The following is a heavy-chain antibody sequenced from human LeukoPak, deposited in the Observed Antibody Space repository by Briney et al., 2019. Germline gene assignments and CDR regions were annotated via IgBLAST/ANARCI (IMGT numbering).Heavy chain of an antibody. Sequence: GGSLRLACAASGFTFSSYAMHWVRQAPGKGLEWVALISSDGSDKYYADSVKGRVTISRDNSKNTLYLQMNSLRPEDTAVFYCATDGPGGLFAYWGQGTLATVSS. CDR3: ATDGPGGLFAY. CDR2: ISSDGSDK. D-gene: IGHD6-25*01. V-gene: IGHV3-30*04. CDR1: GFTFSSYA. J-gene: IGHJ4*02.